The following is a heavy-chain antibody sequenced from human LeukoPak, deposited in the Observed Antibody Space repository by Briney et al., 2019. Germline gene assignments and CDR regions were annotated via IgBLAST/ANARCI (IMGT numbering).Heavy chain of an antibody. CDR3: TRGFRGYSNYGLGY. D-gene: IGHD4-11*01. J-gene: IGHJ4*02. CDR1: GFTFSSYG. CDR2: TRSKAYGGTT. V-gene: IGHV3-49*04. Sequence: AGRSLRLSCAASGFTFSSYGMHWVSQDPGNGLEWVGLTRSKAYGGTTEYAASVKGRFTISRDDSTSINYLQMNSLKTEDTAVYYCTRGFRGYSNYGLGYWGQGTLVTVSS.